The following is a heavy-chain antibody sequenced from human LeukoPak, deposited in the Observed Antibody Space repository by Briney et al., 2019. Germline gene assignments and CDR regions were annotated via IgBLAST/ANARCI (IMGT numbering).Heavy chain of an antibody. CDR2: INPNSGGT. V-gene: IGHV1-2*02. CDR1: GYTFTGYY. D-gene: IGHD2-21*02. Sequence: AASVKVSCKASGYTFTGYYMHWVRQAPGQGLEWMGWINPNSGGTNYAQKFQGRVTMTRDTSISTAYMELSRLRSDDTAVYYCARVVVAVSAVYCGGDCSEYYYYMDVWGKGTTVTVSS. CDR3: ARVVVAVSAVYCGGDCSEYYYYMDV. J-gene: IGHJ6*03.